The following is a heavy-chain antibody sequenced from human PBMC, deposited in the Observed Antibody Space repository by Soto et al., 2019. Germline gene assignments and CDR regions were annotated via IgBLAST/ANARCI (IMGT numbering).Heavy chain of an antibody. D-gene: IGHD6-13*01. J-gene: IGHJ6*02. CDR1: GYTFTSYC. CDR2: ISAYNGNT. CDR3: ASIFLQQLEQGHYYYSVMDV. Sequence: ASVKASCKASGYTFTSYCISWVRQAPGQGLEWMGWISAYNGNTNYAQKLQGRVTMTTDTSTSTAYMELRSLRSDDTAVYYCASIFLQQLEQGHYYYSVMDVWGQGTTVPVSS. V-gene: IGHV1-18*01.